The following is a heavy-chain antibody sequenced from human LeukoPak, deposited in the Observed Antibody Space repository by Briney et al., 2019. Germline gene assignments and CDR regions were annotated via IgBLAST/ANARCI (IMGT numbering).Heavy chain of an antibody. CDR1: GDSISSGSYY. D-gene: IGHD6-13*01. CDR3: ARIPIAAAGTIEWTNMYFDY. Sequence: PSQTLSLTCTVSGDSISSGSYYWSWIRQPAGKGLEWIGRIYTSGSTNYNPSLRSRVTISADTSKNQFSLKLSSVTAADTAVYYCARIPIAAAGTIEWTNMYFDYWGQGTLVTVSS. CDR2: IYTSGST. V-gene: IGHV4-61*02. J-gene: IGHJ4*02.